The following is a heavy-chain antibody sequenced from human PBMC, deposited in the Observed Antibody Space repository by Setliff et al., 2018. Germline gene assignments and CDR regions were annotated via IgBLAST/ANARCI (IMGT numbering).Heavy chain of an antibody. CDR1: DDSIYSDYYF. Sequence: SETLSLTCSVSDDSIYSDYYFWGWIRQPAGKGLEWIGRLSPSGNTNYSPSLKSRVTMSLDTSKNYFSLKLKSVTAADTAIYFCARGNYAYWYFDLWGRGTLVTV. V-gene: IGHV4-4*07. CDR3: ARGNYAYWYFDL. J-gene: IGHJ2*01. CDR2: LSPSGNT. D-gene: IGHD1-7*01.